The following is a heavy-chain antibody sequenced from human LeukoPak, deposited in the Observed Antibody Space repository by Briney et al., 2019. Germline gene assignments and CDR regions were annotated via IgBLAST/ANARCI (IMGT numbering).Heavy chain of an antibody. CDR3: ARDMNIVVVPAALDY. V-gene: IGHV1-24*01. Sequence: ASVKVSCKVSGYTLTELSMHWVRQAPGKGLGWMGGFDPEDGETIYAQKFQGRVTITADKSTSTAYMELSSLRSEDTAVYYCARDMNIVVVPAALDYWGQGTLVTVSS. J-gene: IGHJ4*02. D-gene: IGHD2-2*01. CDR2: FDPEDGET. CDR1: GYTLTELS.